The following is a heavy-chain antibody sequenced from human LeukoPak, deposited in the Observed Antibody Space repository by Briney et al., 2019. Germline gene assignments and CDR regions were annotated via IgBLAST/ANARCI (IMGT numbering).Heavy chain of an antibody. CDR1: GFTFSSYA. V-gene: IGHV3-23*01. CDR3: AKDRPNYYGSNGHYYRRDGDY. CDR2: TSGDGGAT. D-gene: IGHD3-22*01. J-gene: IGHJ4*02. Sequence: PGGSLRLPCAASGFTFSSYAMSWVRQSTGKGLEWVSSTSGDGGATYYSNSVKGRFTISRDNSRNTLYLQMNSLRAEDTAVYYCAKDRPNYYGSNGHYYRRDGDYWGQGTLVTASS.